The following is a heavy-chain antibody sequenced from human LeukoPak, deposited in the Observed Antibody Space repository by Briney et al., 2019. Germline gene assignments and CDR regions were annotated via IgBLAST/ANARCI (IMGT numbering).Heavy chain of an antibody. CDR3: AQSSAAAGTAGGGY. J-gene: IGHJ4*02. CDR2: IIPILGIA. D-gene: IGHD6-13*01. Sequence: GSSVKVSCKASGGTFSSYAISWVRQAPGQGLEWMGRIIPILGIANYAQKFQGRVTITADKSTSTAYMELSSLRSEDTAVYYCAQSSAAAGTAGGGYWGQGTLVTVSS. V-gene: IGHV1-69*04. CDR1: GGTFSSYA.